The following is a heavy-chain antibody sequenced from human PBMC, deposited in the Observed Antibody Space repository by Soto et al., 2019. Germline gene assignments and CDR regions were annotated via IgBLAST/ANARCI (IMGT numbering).Heavy chain of an antibody. V-gene: IGHV3-23*01. J-gene: IGHJ4*02. CDR1: GFTFSSYA. CDR2: ITGGVGVT. Sequence: EVQLLESGGGLVQPGGSLRLSCAASGFTFSSYAMTWVRQAPGKGLEWVSVITGGVGVTYYANSVQGRFTISRDNSKSTRYLQMNSLRAEDTGVCNCATFQGETFNAWYFHYWGQGTLVTVSS. CDR3: ATFQGETFNAWYFHY. D-gene: IGHD3-16*01.